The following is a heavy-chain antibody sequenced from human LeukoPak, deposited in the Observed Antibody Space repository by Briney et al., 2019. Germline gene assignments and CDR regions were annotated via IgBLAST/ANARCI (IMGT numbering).Heavy chain of an antibody. CDR3: ASGAFYGSGSPY. Sequence: PGGSLRLSCAASGFTFSDYNMRWIRQAPGKGLEWVSSISSSGSTIYYADSVKGRFTISRDNAKNSLYLQMNSLRAEDTAVYYCASGAFYGSGSPYWGQGTLVTVSS. D-gene: IGHD3-10*01. CDR2: ISSSGSTI. V-gene: IGHV3-11*04. CDR1: GFTFSDYN. J-gene: IGHJ4*02.